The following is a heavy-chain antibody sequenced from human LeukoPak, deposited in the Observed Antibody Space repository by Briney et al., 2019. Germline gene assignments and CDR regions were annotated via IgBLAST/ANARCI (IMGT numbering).Heavy chain of an antibody. Sequence: SETLSLTCTVSGGSISSGGYYWSWIREHPGKGLEWIGYIYYSGSTYYNPSLKSRVTISVDTSKNQFSLKLSSVTAEDTAVDYCARDHPGVVITKVPFPWGQGTLVTVSS. D-gene: IGHD3-22*01. V-gene: IGHV4-31*03. CDR3: ARDHPGVVITKVPFP. CDR2: IYYSGST. CDR1: GGSISSGGYY. J-gene: IGHJ5*02.